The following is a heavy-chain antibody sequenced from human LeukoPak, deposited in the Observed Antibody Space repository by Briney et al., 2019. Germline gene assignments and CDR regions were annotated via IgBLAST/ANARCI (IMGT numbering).Heavy chain of an antibody. Sequence: PGGSLRLSCAASGFTFSSYEMNWVRQAPGKGLEWVSYISSSGSTIYYADSVKGRFTISRDNAKNSLYLQMNSLRAEHTAVYYCARDAVGARVDAFDIWGQGTMVTVSS. CDR3: ARDAVGARVDAFDI. CDR2: ISSSGSTI. D-gene: IGHD1-26*01. J-gene: IGHJ3*02. CDR1: GFTFSSYE. V-gene: IGHV3-48*03.